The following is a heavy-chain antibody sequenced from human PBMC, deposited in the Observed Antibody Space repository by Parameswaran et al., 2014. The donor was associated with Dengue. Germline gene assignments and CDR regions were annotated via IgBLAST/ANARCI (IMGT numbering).Heavy chain of an antibody. J-gene: IGHJ5*02. Sequence: AGGSLRLSCAASGFTFSYYSMNWVRQAPGKGLEWVSSISSSSSYISYADSVKGRFTISRDNAKNSLYLQMNSLRPEDTAVYYCAKDQGAPAAEYNWFDPWGQGTLVTVSS. CDR1: GFTFSYYS. D-gene: IGHD6-25*01. CDR2: ISSSSSYI. V-gene: IGHV3-21*01. CDR3: AKDQGAPAAEYNWFDP.